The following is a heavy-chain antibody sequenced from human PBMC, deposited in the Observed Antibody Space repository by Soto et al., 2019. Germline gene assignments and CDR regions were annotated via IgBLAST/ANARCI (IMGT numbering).Heavy chain of an antibody. CDR3: ARDGGMVRGGSSAFDI. V-gene: IGHV3-13*01. J-gene: IGHJ3*02. CDR2: IGTAGDT. CDR1: GFTFSSYD. D-gene: IGHD3-10*01. Sequence: EVQLVESGGGLVQPGGSLRLSCAASGFTFSSYDMHWVRQATGKGLEWVSAIGTAGDTYYPGSVKGRFTISRENAKNSLYLQMNGLRAGDTAVYYCARDGGMVRGGSSAFDIWGQGTMVTVSS.